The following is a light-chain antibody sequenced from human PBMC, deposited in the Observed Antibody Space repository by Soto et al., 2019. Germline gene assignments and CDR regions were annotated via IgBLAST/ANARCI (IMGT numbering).Light chain of an antibody. Sequence: DIQITQSPSSLSSSGGDRVTITCLASQSISSYLNWYQQKPGKAPKPLIYAASSLLSGVPSRFSGGGSATDFTLTISNLQPEDFATYYCQQSYSTPQTFGQGTKVDIK. CDR3: QQSYSTPQT. CDR1: QSISSY. J-gene: IGKJ1*01. CDR2: AAS. V-gene: IGKV1-39*01.